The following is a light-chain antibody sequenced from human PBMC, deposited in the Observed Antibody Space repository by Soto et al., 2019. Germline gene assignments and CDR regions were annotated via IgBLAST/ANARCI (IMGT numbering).Light chain of an antibody. CDR2: SSN. J-gene: IGLJ3*02. V-gene: IGLV1-44*01. CDR1: DSNIGSTA. CDR3: AAWDDDLHVWL. Sequence: QLVLTQPPSVSAAPGQGVILSCSGGDSNIGSTAVNWYQQLPGTAPRLLIYSSNQRPSGVPDRISASKSGTSASLAISGLQSEDEADYYCAAWDDDLHVWLFGGGTKLTVL.